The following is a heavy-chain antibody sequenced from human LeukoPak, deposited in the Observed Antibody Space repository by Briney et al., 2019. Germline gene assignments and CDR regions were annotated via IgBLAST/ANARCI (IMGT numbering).Heavy chain of an antibody. CDR1: GFTFSSYG. CDR2: IWYDGSNK. CDR3: ALHNDYYDF. Sequence: PGRSLRLSCAASGFTFSSYGMHWVRQAPGKGLEWVAVIWYDGSNKYYADSVKGRFTISRDNSKNTLYLQMNSLRAEDTAVYYCALHNDYYDFWGRGTLVTVSS. V-gene: IGHV3-33*01. D-gene: IGHD1-1*01. J-gene: IGHJ4*02.